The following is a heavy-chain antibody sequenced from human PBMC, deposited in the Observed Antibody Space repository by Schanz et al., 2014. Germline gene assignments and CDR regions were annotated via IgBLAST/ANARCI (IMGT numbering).Heavy chain of an antibody. V-gene: IGHV3-33*01. Sequence: QVQLVESGGGVVQPGRSLRLSCAASGFTFSSYGMHWVRQAPGKGLEWVANIGYDGSEKYYVDSVKGRFTISRDNSKDTLYLQMSGLTPEDTAVYYCARGRTFDYWGQGTLVTVSS. J-gene: IGHJ4*02. CDR3: ARGRTFDY. CDR2: IGYDGSEK. CDR1: GFTFSSYG.